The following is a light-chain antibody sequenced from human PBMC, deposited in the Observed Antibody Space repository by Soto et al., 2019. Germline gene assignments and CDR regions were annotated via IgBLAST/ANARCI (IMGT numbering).Light chain of an antibody. V-gene: IGLV2-11*01. CDR1: NSDVGGYNY. CDR3: CSYVDTDTWV. Sequence: QSVLTQPRSVSGSPGQSVTISCTGTNSDVGGYNYVSWYQQYPGKAPKLMISGVSERPSGVPDRFSGSKSGNTASPTISGLQAEDEADYYCCSYVDTDTWVFGGGTKLTVL. J-gene: IGLJ3*02. CDR2: GVS.